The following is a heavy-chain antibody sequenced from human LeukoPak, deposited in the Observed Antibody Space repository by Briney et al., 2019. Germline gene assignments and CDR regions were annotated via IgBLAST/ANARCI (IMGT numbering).Heavy chain of an antibody. J-gene: IGHJ4*02. D-gene: IGHD3-10*01. V-gene: IGHV4-39*07. Sequence: PSETLSLTCTVSGGSISSSSYYWGRLRPPPGKGLEWFGSIYYSGSTYYNPSLKSRVTISVDTSKNQFSLKLSSVTAADTAVYYCAREIYGSGSHFDYWGQGTLVTVSS. CDR1: GGSISSSSYY. CDR2: IYYSGST. CDR3: AREIYGSGSHFDY.